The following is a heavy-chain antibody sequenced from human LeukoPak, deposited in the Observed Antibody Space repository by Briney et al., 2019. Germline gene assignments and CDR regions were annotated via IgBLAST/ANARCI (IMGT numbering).Heavy chain of an antibody. D-gene: IGHD2-21*02. Sequence: SQTLSLTCTVSGGSISSGDYYWRWIRRAPGKVLEWNGYIYYSGTTYYNPSLKSRVTISVDTSKNQFSLKLTSVTAADTAVYYCARGYCGGDCYPGYPPKGWFDPWGQGTLVTVSS. CDR1: GGSISSGDYY. CDR2: IYYSGTT. V-gene: IGHV4-30-4*01. J-gene: IGHJ5*02. CDR3: ARGYCGGDCYPGYPPKGWFDP.